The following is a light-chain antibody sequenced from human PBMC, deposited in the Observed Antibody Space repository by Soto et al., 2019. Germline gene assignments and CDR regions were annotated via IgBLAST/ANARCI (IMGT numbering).Light chain of an antibody. CDR2: AAT. V-gene: IGKV1-12*01. CDR3: QQANSFPLT. Sequence: DIQMTQSPSYVSASVGDRVSITCRASQDIRSWLAWYQQRPGKAPKLLIYAATIFQSGAPSRFSGSTAGPTFMLSIPNQQHEDSASYFCQQANSFPLTFGGGTKVDIK. CDR1: QDIRSW. J-gene: IGKJ4*01.